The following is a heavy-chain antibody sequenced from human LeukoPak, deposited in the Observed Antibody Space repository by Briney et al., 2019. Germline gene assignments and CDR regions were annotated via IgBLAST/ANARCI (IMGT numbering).Heavy chain of an antibody. V-gene: IGHV3-23*01. CDR3: AKGDSYGEY. Sequence: GGSLRLSCAASGFTFSSYAMGWVRQAPGKGLEWVSAISGSGGSTYYADSVKGRFTISRDNSTNTLYLQMNSMRAEDTAVYYCAKGDSYGEYWGQGTLVTVSS. J-gene: IGHJ4*02. CDR2: ISGSGGST. D-gene: IGHD5-18*01. CDR1: GFTFSSYA.